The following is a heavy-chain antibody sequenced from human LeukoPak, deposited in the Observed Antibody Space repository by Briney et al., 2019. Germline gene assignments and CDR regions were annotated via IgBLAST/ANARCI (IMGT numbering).Heavy chain of an antibody. Sequence: PGGSLRLSCAASGFTFSSYAMSWVRQAPGKGLEWVAFIRYDGSNKYYADSVKGRFTISRDNSKNTLYLQMNSLRAEDTAVYYCAKDPPRMAYYYGMDVWGQGTTVTVSS. CDR2: IRYDGSNK. J-gene: IGHJ6*02. CDR1: GFTFSSYA. V-gene: IGHV3-30*02. D-gene: IGHD5-24*01. CDR3: AKDPPRMAYYYGMDV.